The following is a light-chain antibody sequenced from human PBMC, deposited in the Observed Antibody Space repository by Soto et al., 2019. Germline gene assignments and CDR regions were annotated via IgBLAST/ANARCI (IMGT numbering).Light chain of an antibody. CDR2: DAS. V-gene: IGKV3-20*01. CDR3: QHYGSSSPRT. J-gene: IGKJ1*01. CDR1: QSVSSSY. Sequence: EIVLTQSPGTLSLSPGERATLSCRASQSVSSSYLAWYQQKPGQAPRLVIYDASNRATGIPDMFSGSGAGTTFSLTISRLEPEDFAVYYCQHYGSSSPRTFGQGTKVEIK.